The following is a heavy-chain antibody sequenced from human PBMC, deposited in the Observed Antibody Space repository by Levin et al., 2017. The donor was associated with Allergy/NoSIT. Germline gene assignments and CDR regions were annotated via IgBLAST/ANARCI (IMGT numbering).Heavy chain of an antibody. D-gene: IGHD6-19*01. Sequence: GGSLRLSCAASGFTVSSNYMSWVRQAPGKGLEWVSVIYSGGSTYYADSVKGRFTISRDNSKNTLYLQMNSLRAEDTAVYYCARAALHAGYSSGWSIDAFDIWGQGTMVTVSS. CDR1: GFTVSSNY. CDR2: IYSGGST. J-gene: IGHJ3*02. V-gene: IGHV3-53*01. CDR3: ARAALHAGYSSGWSIDAFDI.